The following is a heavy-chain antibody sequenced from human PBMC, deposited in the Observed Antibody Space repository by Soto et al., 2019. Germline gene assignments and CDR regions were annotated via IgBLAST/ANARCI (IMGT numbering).Heavy chain of an antibody. CDR1: GGTFSSDA. V-gene: IGHV1-69*13. CDR3: PRDVGARTYSGSYLVESGGLDV. CDR2: IIPIFGTA. Sequence: ASVKVSCKASGGTFSSDAISWVRQAPGQGLEWMGGIIPIFGTANYAQKFQGRVTISADESTSTDHMELSSLRPEDTAVYYCPRDVGARTYSGSYLVESGGLDVWG. D-gene: IGHD1-26*01. J-gene: IGHJ6*02.